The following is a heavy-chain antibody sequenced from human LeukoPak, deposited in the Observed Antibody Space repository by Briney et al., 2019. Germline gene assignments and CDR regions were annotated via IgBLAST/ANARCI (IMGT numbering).Heavy chain of an antibody. CDR3: ATVFGPFLRPKYAFDI. V-gene: IGHV1-24*01. D-gene: IGHD3-3*02. Sequence: ASVKVSCKVSGYTLTELSMHWVRQAPGKGLEWMGCFDPEDGETIYAQKFQGRVTMTEHTSTDTAYMELSSLRSEDTAVYYCATVFGPFLRPKYAFDIWGQGTMVTVSS. CDR1: GYTLTELS. CDR2: FDPEDGET. J-gene: IGHJ3*02.